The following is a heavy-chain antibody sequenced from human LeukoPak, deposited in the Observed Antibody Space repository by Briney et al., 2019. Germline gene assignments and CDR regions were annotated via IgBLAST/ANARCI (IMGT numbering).Heavy chain of an antibody. Sequence: ASVKISCKASGYTFTGYYMHWVRQAPGQGLEWMGWINPNSGGTNYAQRFQGRVTMTRDTSISTAYMELWRLRSDDTAVYYCAREGRVDSAVVLFDYWGQGTLVTVSS. CDR1: GYTFTGYY. V-gene: IGHV1-2*02. CDR2: INPNSGGT. D-gene: IGHD5-18*01. J-gene: IGHJ4*02. CDR3: AREGRVDSAVVLFDY.